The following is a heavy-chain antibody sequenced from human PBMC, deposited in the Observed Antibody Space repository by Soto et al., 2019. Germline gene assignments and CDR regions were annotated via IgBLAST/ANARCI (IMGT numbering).Heavy chain of an antibody. CDR2: IYYRGNT. J-gene: IGHJ4*02. V-gene: IGHV4-39*01. CDR1: GDSINSDKYY. Sequence: PSETLSLTCSVSGDSINSDKYYWGWIRQPPGKGLEWIGSIYYRGNTYYNPSLQTRVTISLDKSKSQFSLKLNSVTAADSAVYYCARLVVVAATVKYYFDYWGKGTLVTVSS. D-gene: IGHD2-15*01. CDR3: ARLVVVAATVKYYFDY.